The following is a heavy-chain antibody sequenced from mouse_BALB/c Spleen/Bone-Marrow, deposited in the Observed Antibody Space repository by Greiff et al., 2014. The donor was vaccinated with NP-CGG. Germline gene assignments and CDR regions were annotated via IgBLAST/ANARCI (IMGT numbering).Heavy chain of an antibody. D-gene: IGHD1-1*01. CDR1: GYAFTNYL. Sequence: QVQLKESGAELVRPGTSVKVSCKDSGYAFTNYLIEWLKQRPGQGLEWIGVLNPGSGGSHYNEKFKGKATLTADESSSTAYMQLSSLTSDDSAVYFCARSTTVKDYFDYWGQGTTLTVSS. V-gene: IGHV1-54*01. CDR3: ARSTTVKDYFDY. CDR2: LNPGSGGS. J-gene: IGHJ2*01.